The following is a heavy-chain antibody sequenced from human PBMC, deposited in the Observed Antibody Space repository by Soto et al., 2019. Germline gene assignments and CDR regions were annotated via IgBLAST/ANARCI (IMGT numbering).Heavy chain of an antibody. CDR1: GFTFSSYA. D-gene: IGHD2-2*01. J-gene: IGHJ4*02. Sequence: EVQLLESGGGLVQPGGSLRLSCAASGFTFSSYAMSWVRQAPGKGLEWVSAISGSGGSTYYADSVKGRFTISRDNSKNTLYLQMNSLSAEDTAVYYCAKLIVVVPAASDYWGQGTLVTVSS. V-gene: IGHV3-23*01. CDR3: AKLIVVVPAASDY. CDR2: ISGSGGST.